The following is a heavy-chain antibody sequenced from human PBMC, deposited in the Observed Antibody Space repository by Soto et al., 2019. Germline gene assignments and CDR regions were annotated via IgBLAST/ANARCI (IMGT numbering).Heavy chain of an antibody. D-gene: IGHD3-9*01. V-gene: IGHV4-4*07. CDR3: ARERRYLDWLLVLDY. J-gene: IGHJ4*02. CDR1: GGSISSYY. Sequence: SETLSLTCTVSGGSISSYYWSWIRQPAGKGLEWIVRIYISGSTNYNPSLKSRVTLSVDTSKNQFSLKLSSVTAADTAVYYCARERRYLDWLLVLDYWGQGALVTVSS. CDR2: IYISGST.